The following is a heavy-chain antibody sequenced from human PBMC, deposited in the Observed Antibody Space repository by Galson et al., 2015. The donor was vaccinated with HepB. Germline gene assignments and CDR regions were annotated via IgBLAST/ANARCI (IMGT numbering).Heavy chain of an antibody. J-gene: IGHJ6*03. CDR1: GGSVSGYY. CDR3: ARGSRTIFGLNYIDV. D-gene: IGHD3-3*01. Sequence: SETLSLTCTVSGGSVSGYYWTWIRQPPGKGLEWIGYIYHSGGTNYNPSLNSRVTISLDTSKNQFSLNLNSVTAADTAVYYCARGSRTIFGLNYIDVWGKGTTVTVSS. V-gene: IGHV4-59*02. CDR2: IYHSGGT.